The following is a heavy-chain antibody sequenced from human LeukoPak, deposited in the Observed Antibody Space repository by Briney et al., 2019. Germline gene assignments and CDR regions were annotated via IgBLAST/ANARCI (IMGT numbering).Heavy chain of an antibody. CDR3: AREHRFHSIDY. D-gene: IGHD2-21*01. Sequence: KPSETLSLTCTVSGGSISSYYWSWIRQPPGKGLEWIGYIYYSGSTNYSPSLKSRVTISVDTSKNQFSLKLSSVTAADTAVYYCAREHRFHSIDYWGQGTLVTVSS. V-gene: IGHV4-59*01. J-gene: IGHJ4*02. CDR2: IYYSGST. CDR1: GGSISSYY.